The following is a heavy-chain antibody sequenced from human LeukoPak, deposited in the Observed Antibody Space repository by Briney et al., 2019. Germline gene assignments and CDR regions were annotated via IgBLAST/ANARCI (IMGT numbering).Heavy chain of an antibody. CDR2: IYPDDSDT. CDR3: ARVAVAEVWFDP. Sequence: GESLKISCKGSGYSFTSYWIGWVRQMPGKGLEWMGIIYPDDSDTRYSPSFQGQVTISADKSIRAAYLQWSSLMASDTAMYYCARVAVAEVWFDPWGQGTLVTVSS. J-gene: IGHJ5*02. CDR1: GYSFTSYW. V-gene: IGHV5-51*01. D-gene: IGHD6-19*01.